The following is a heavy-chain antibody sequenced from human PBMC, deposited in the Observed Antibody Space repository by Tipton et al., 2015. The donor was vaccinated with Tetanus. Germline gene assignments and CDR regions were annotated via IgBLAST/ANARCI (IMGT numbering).Heavy chain of an antibody. CDR1: GASISSIYS. V-gene: IGHV4-30-2*01. J-gene: IGHJ5*02. D-gene: IGHD2-8*02. CDR3: ARATSTGPAYNWFDP. CDR2: MYYSGTT. Sequence: TLSLTCAVSGASISSIYSWTWIRQPPGKGLQWIGYMYYSGTTHYNPSLKSRVTISIDRSKNQLSLKLTSVTAADMAVYYCARATSTGPAYNWFDPWGQGTLVTVSS.